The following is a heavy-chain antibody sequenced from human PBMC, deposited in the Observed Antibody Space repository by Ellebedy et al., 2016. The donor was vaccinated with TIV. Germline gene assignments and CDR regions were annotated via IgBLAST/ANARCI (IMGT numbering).Heavy chain of an antibody. CDR2: IFYTGIT. V-gene: IGHV4-59*01. J-gene: IGHJ4*02. CDR3: ARLPNVPVIEGGFDY. Sequence: SETLSLTXDVSGGSITYYYWSWIRQPPGKGLEWIGYIFYTGITLYNPSLKSRVTISVDTSKNQFSLKLNSVTSADTAVYYCARLPNVPVIEGGFDYWGQGTLVTVSS. D-gene: IGHD3-16*02. CDR1: GGSITYYY.